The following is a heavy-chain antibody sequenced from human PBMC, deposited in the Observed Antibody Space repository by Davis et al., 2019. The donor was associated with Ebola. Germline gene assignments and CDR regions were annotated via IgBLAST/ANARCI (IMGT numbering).Heavy chain of an antibody. CDR1: GGSFSGYY. J-gene: IGHJ3*02. Sequence: MPGGSLRLSCAVYGGSFSGYYWSWIRQPPGKGLEWIGEINHSGSTNYNPSLKSRVTISVDTSKNQFPLKLSSVTAADTAVYYCARGGRGAFDIWGQGTMVTVSS. V-gene: IGHV4-34*01. CDR3: ARGGRGAFDI. CDR2: INHSGST.